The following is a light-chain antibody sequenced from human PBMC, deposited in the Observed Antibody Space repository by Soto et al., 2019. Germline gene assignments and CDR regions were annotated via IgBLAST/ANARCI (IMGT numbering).Light chain of an antibody. CDR3: SSYTGSSTLV. CDR1: SSDVCDYNY. CDR2: DVS. Sequence: QSVLTQPASVSGSPGQSITISCTGTSSDVCDYNYVSWYQQHPGKAPKVMIYDVSNRPSGVSNRFSGSKSGNTASLTISGLQAEDEADYYCSSYTGSSTLVFGTGTKLTVL. V-gene: IGLV2-14*01. J-gene: IGLJ1*01.